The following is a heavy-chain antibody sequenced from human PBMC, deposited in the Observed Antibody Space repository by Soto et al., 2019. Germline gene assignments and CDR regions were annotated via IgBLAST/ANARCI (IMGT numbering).Heavy chain of an antibody. Sequence: QITLKESGPTLVKPTQTLTLTCTFSGFSLSTGGVGVGWIRQPPGKALEWLALIYWDDDKRYSPSLKSRLTITKDTSKNQVVLTMTNMDPVDTATYYCAHSRCGGDCLQSYSSYYYFGMDVWGQGTTVTVSS. CDR1: GFSLSTGGVG. V-gene: IGHV2-5*02. CDR3: AHSRCGGDCLQSYSSYYYFGMDV. J-gene: IGHJ6*02. CDR2: IYWDDDK. D-gene: IGHD2-21*02.